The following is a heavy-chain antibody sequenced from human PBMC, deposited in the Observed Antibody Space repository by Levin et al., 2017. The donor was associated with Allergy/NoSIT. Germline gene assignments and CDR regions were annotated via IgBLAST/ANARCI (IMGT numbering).Heavy chain of an antibody. V-gene: IGHV1-69*13. CDR2: IIPISGTA. J-gene: IGHJ4*02. Sequence: SVKVSCKASGGTFSRFAISWVRRAPGQGLEWMGSIIPISGTAKYAQKFQGRVTITADESTRTAYMELSGLRFEDTAVYFCAKGAWDRCSGGSCYYSAFDYWGQGTLVTVSS. CDR3: AKGAWDRCSGGSCYYSAFDY. D-gene: IGHD2-15*01. CDR1: GGTFSRFA.